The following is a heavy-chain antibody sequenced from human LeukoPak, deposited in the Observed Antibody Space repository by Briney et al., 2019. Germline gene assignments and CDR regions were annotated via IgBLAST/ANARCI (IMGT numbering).Heavy chain of an antibody. V-gene: IGHV1-3*01. CDR2: INAGNGNT. J-gene: IGHJ6*04. CDR3: ARAGYYYGMDV. Sequence: ASVKASCEASGYTFTSYAMHWVRQAPGQRLEWMGWINAGNGNTKYSQKFQGRVTITRDTSASTAYMELSSLRSEDTAVYYCARAGYYYGMDVWGKGTTVTVSS. CDR1: GYTFTSYA.